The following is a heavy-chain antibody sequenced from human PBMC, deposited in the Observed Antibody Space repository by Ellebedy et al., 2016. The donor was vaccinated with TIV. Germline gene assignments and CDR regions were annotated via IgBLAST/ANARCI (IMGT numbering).Heavy chain of an antibody. CDR1: GGSISSYY. CDR3: ARGEVTLYYYGMDV. Sequence: MPGGSLRLSCTVSGGSISSYYWSWIRQPAGKGLEWIGRIYTSGSTNYNPSLKSRVTISVDTSKNQFSLKLSSVTAADTAVYYCARGEVTLYYYGMDVWGQGTTVTVSS. V-gene: IGHV4-4*07. J-gene: IGHJ6*02. CDR2: IYTSGST.